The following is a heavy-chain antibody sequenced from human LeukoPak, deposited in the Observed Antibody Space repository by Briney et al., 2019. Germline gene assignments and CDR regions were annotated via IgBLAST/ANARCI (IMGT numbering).Heavy chain of an antibody. J-gene: IGHJ4*02. V-gene: IGHV3-21*01. CDR3: ARRGRSSNYFDY. CDR1: GFTFSSYS. CDR2: ISTNSNI. D-gene: IGHD6-6*01. Sequence: GGSLRLSCAASGFTFSSYSMNWVRQAPGKGLEWVSSISTNSNIYYADSVKGRFTISRDNAKNSLYLQMNSLRAEDTAVYYCARRGRSSNYFDYWGQGTLVTVSS.